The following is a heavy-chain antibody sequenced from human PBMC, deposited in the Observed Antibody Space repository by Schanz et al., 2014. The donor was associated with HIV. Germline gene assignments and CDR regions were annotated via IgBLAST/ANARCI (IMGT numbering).Heavy chain of an antibody. D-gene: IGHD4-17*01. Sequence: QVQLVESGGGVVQPGRSLRLSCAASGFTFIRDGMHWVRQAPGKGLEGVPLISYDGNDKYYADSVKGRFTVSRDNSKNTLYLQMNNLRAEDTAVYFCAKASVTDYCDYWGQGTLVTVSS. CDR1: GFTFIRDG. J-gene: IGHJ4*02. V-gene: IGHV3-30*18. CDR2: ISYDGNDK. CDR3: AKASVTDYCDY.